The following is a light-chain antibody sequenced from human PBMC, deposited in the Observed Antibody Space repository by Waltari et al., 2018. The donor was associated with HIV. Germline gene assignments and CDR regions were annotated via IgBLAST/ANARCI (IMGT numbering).Light chain of an antibody. CDR3: KTRDRSGNLYV. J-gene: IGLJ1*01. V-gene: IGLV3-19*01. CDR1: KLRTYY. CDR2: GKN. Sequence: SSEVTQDPAVSVAFGHTVENTCQGPKLRTYYGSCYQQKPGQAPVLVSYGKNKRPAEIPDRFSSSASRNTASLTITGAQAEDEADYYCKTRDRSGNLYVFGTGTTVTVL.